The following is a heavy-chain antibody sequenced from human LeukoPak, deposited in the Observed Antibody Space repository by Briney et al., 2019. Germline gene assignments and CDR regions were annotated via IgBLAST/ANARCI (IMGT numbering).Heavy chain of an antibody. CDR3: ARVGYGSGNRFYNWFDP. Sequence: PGGSLRLSCAASGFTFSSYEMNWVRQAPGKGLEWVSYISSSGSTIYYADSVKGRFTISRDNAKNSLYLQMNSLRAEDTAVYYCARVGYGSGNRFYNWFDPWGQGTLVTVSS. J-gene: IGHJ5*02. CDR2: ISSSGSTI. V-gene: IGHV3-48*03. D-gene: IGHD3-10*01. CDR1: GFTFSSYE.